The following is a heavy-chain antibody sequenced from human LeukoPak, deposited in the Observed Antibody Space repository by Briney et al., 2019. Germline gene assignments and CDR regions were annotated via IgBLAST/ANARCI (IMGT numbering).Heavy chain of an antibody. CDR1: GFTFSDWY. Sequence: AGGSLRLSCAASGFTFSDWYMNWVRQAPGKGLEWISCIGTSSTNTHYADSVKGRFTISRDNTKNSVHLQSKNVRAEDTAVYYCARPCGGDCSFLDIWGQGTMVTVSS. J-gene: IGHJ3*02. D-gene: IGHD2-21*01. CDR2: IGTSSTNT. CDR3: ARPCGGDCSFLDI. V-gene: IGHV3-11*01.